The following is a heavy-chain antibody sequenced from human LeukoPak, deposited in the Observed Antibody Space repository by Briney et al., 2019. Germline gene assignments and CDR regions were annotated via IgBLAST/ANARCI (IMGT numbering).Heavy chain of an antibody. CDR1: GYTFTSYY. D-gene: IGHD3-3*01. J-gene: IGHJ4*02. CDR3: ARVFVFSHYDSWSGYSDY. Sequence: ASVKVSCKPSGYTFTSYYMHWVRQAPGQGLEWMGIINPSGGTTRFAQKFQGRVTMTRDTSISTAYMELSRLRSDDTAVYYCARVFVFSHYDSWSGYSDYWGQGTLVTVSS. CDR2: INPSGGTT. V-gene: IGHV1-46*01.